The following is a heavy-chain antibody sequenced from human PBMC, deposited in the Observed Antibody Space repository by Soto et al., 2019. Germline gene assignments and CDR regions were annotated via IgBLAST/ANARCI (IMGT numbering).Heavy chain of an antibody. Sequence: QVQLVQSGAEVKKPGSSVKVSCKASGYTFTSYGISWVRQAPGQGLECMGWISAYNGNTNYAQKLQGRVTMTTDTSTSTSYMELRSLRSDDTAVYYCARVQNIVATILYNWFDPWGQGTLVTVSS. V-gene: IGHV1-18*04. J-gene: IGHJ5*02. D-gene: IGHD5-12*01. CDR3: ARVQNIVATILYNWFDP. CDR1: GYTFTSYG. CDR2: ISAYNGNT.